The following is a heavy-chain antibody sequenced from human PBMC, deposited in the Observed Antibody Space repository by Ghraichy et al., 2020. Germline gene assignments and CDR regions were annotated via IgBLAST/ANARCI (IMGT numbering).Heavy chain of an antibody. CDR2: IKQEESEK. CDR1: GFTLRNYW. CDR3: ARYTGSYSAFDI. D-gene: IGHD1-26*01. V-gene: IGHV3-7*01. Sequence: GGSLRLSCVASGFTLRNYWMSWVRQAPGKGLEWVANIKQEESEKYYVDSVRGRFTISRDNAKNSLYLQMNSLRAEDTALYYCARYTGSYSAFDIWGQGTMVSFSS. J-gene: IGHJ3*02.